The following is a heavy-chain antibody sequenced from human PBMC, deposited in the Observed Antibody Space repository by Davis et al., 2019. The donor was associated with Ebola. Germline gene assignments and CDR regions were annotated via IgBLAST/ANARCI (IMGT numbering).Heavy chain of an antibody. V-gene: IGHV3-23*01. D-gene: IGHD4-11*01. Sequence: GESLKISCAASGFTFSSYAMSWVRQAPGKGLEWVSAISGGGSSTYYADSMKGRFTISRDKSKNTLYLQMNSLGAEDTAVYYCAKDRPTSYSNSYYYNGMDVWGQGTTVTVSS. J-gene: IGHJ6*02. CDR2: ISGGGSST. CDR1: GFTFSSYA. CDR3: AKDRPTSYSNSYYYNGMDV.